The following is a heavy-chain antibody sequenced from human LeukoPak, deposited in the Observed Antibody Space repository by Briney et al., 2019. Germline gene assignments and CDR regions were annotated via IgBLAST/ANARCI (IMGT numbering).Heavy chain of an antibody. CDR2: ISGSGGST. Sequence: PGGSLRLSCAASGFTFSSYAMSWVRQAPGKRLEWVSAISGSGGSTYYADSVKGRFTISRDNSKNTLYLQMNSLRAEDTAVYYCAKDLAPYGGSPLDYWGQGTLVTVSS. D-gene: IGHD1-26*01. CDR3: AKDLAPYGGSPLDY. J-gene: IGHJ4*02. V-gene: IGHV3-23*01. CDR1: GFTFSSYA.